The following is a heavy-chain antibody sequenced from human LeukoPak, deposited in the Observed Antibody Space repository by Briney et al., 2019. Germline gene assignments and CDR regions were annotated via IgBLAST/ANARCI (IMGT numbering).Heavy chain of an antibody. CDR3: ARVDCSGGSCYLDY. CDR1: GFTFSSYS. V-gene: IGHV3-21*01. D-gene: IGHD2-15*01. CDR2: ISSSSSYI. Sequence: GGSLRLSCAASGFTFSSYSMNWVRQAPGKGLEWVSSISSSSSYIYYADSVKGRFTISRDNAKNSLYLQMNSLRAEDTAVYYCARVDCSGGSCYLDYWGQRTLVTVSS. J-gene: IGHJ4*02.